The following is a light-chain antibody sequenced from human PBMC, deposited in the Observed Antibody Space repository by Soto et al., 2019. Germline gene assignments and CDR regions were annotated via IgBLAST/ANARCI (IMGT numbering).Light chain of an antibody. CDR2: QTS. V-gene: IGKV3-11*01. CDR3: HQRQSWPRT. J-gene: IGKJ1*01. Sequence: EIVLTQSPGTLSLSPGERATLSCRASESLSSAYLAWYQHRPGQAPRLLIYQTSIRAAGIPARFSASGTGTDFTLTISDVQPEDFAVYYCHQRQSWPRTFGQGTKVDI. CDR1: ESLSSAY.